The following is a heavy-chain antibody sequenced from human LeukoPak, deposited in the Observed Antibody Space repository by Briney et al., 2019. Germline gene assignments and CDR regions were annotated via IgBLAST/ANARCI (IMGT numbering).Heavy chain of an antibody. CDR2: IKSKTDGGTT. CDR3: TTVRRWLPAAGTSDY. D-gene: IGHD6-13*01. V-gene: IGHV3-15*01. CDR1: GFTFSNAW. Sequence: GGSLRLSCAASGFTFSNAWMSWVRQAPGKGLEWVGRIKSKTDGGTTDYAAPVKGRFTISRDDSKNTLYLQMNSLKTEDTAVYYCTTVRRWLPAAGTSDYWGQGTLVTVSS. J-gene: IGHJ4*02.